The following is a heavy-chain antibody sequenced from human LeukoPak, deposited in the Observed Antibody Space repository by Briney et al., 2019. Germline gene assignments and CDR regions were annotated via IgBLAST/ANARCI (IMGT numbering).Heavy chain of an antibody. Sequence: GGSLRLSCAASGFTFTTSWMHWFRQAPGKGLVWVSRIESDGTSTTYADSVKGRFTISRDNAENSLYLQMNSLRAEDTAVYYCARDLPTGTYRAYFDNWGQGTLVTVSS. CDR3: ARDLPTGTYRAYFDN. V-gene: IGHV3-74*01. J-gene: IGHJ4*02. D-gene: IGHD1-26*01. CDR1: GFTFTTSW. CDR2: IESDGTST.